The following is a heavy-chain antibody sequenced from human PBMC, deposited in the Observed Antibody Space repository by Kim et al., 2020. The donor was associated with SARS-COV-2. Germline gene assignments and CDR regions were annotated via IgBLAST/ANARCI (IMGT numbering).Heavy chain of an antibody. J-gene: IGHJ3*02. CDR3: AREGARWGDGFDI. CDR2: INSDGSST. D-gene: IGHD1-26*01. CDR1: GFTFSSYW. Sequence: LSLTCAASGFTFSSYWMHWVRQAPGKGLVWVSRINSDGSSTTYADSVKGRFTISRDNALYLQMNSLRAEDTAVYYCAREGARWGDGFDIWGQGTMVTVSS. V-gene: IGHV3-74*03.